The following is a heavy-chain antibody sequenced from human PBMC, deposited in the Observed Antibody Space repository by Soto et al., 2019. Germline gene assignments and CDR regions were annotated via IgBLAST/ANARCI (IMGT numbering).Heavy chain of an antibody. D-gene: IGHD2-15*01. CDR2: ISSSGYI. CDR3: ARDCSGGSCYPGMDV. CDR1: GFNFNTYT. V-gene: IGHV3-21*01. Sequence: EVQLVESGGGLVKPGGSLRLSCAASGFNFNTYTINWVRQAPGKRLEWLSSISSSGYIFSTDSVRGRFTTSRDNAKNSGYLQINSLRAEDTAVYFCARDCSGGSCYPGMDVWGQGTTVTVS. J-gene: IGHJ6*02.